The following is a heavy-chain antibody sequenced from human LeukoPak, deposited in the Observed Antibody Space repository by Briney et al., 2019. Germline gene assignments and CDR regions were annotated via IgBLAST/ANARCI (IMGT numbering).Heavy chain of an antibody. Sequence: PGESLRLSCAASGFTFSSNAMSWVRQAPGKGLEWVSVIGGSGGSTYYADSVKGRFTISRDNSKNTLYLQMSSLRAEDTAVYYFAKKKRELRGFDYWGQGTLVTVSS. CDR2: IGGSGGST. D-gene: IGHD1-7*01. CDR3: AKKKRELRGFDY. CDR1: GFTFSSNA. J-gene: IGHJ4*02. V-gene: IGHV3-23*01.